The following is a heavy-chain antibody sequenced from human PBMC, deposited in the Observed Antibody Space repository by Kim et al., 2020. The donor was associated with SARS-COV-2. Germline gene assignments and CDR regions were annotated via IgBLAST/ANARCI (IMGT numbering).Heavy chain of an antibody. V-gene: IGHV5-10-1*01. J-gene: IGHJ6*02. D-gene: IGHD5-18*01. CDR1: GYSFTSYW. CDR2: IDPSDSYT. CDR3: ARHFIQLREDGYYGMDV. Sequence: GASLKISCKGSGYSFTSYWISWVRQMPGKGLEWMGRIDPSDSYTNYSPSFQGHVTISADKSISTAYLQWSSLKASDTAMYYCARHFIQLREDGYYGMDVWGQGTTVTVSS.